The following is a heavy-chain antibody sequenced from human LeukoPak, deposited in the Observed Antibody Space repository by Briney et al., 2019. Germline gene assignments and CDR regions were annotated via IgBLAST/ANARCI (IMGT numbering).Heavy chain of an antibody. D-gene: IGHD4-17*01. V-gene: IGHV3-23*01. J-gene: IGHJ4*02. CDR2: LRGDGET. CDR3: ARDTVTTGIDY. CDR1: GFTFSNYA. Sequence: GGSLRLSCAASGFTFSNYAMSWVRRAPARGLEWVSSLRGDGETFYADSVKGRFTLSRDNSRNTLYLQMNSLRAEDTAVYYCARDTVTTGIDYWGQGTLVTVSS.